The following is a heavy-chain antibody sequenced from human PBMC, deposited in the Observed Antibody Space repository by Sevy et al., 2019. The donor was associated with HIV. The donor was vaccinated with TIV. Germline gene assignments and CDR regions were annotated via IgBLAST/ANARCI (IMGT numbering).Heavy chain of an antibody. D-gene: IGHD3-22*01. Sequence: GGSLRLSCAASGFTFSTYAMYWVRQAPGKGLEYVSAISGGGGNTYYGTSVKGRFTVSRDNAKNRLYRQMGSLRAEDMAVYFCARKYHDTSGYPRYSMDVWGQGTTVTVSS. J-gene: IGHJ6*02. V-gene: IGHV3-64*01. CDR3: ARKYHDTSGYPRYSMDV. CDR1: GFTFSTYA. CDR2: ISGGGGNT.